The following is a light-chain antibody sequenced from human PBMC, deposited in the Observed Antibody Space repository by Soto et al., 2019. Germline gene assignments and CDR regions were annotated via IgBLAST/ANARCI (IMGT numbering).Light chain of an antibody. CDR2: GAS. Sequence: EIVLTQSPGTLSLSPGERATLSCRASQSVSISYLDWYQQKPGQAPRLLIYGASSRPTGIPDRFSGSGSGTDFTLTISRLEPEDFAVYYCQQYISSPRTFGGGTKVEI. V-gene: IGKV3-20*01. CDR1: QSVSISY. J-gene: IGKJ4*01. CDR3: QQYISSPRT.